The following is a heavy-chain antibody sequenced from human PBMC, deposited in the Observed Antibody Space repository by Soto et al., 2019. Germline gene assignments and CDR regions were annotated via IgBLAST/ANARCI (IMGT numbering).Heavy chain of an antibody. Sequence: QVQLVESGGGVVQPGRSLRLSCAASGFTFSSYGMHWVRQAPGKGLEWVAVIWYDGSNKYYADSVKGRFTISRDNFKNTLYLQMNSLRAEDTAVYYCARDIVATTYGMDVWGQGTTVTVSS. V-gene: IGHV3-33*01. J-gene: IGHJ6*02. CDR3: ARDIVATTYGMDV. D-gene: IGHD5-12*01. CDR2: IWYDGSNK. CDR1: GFTFSSYG.